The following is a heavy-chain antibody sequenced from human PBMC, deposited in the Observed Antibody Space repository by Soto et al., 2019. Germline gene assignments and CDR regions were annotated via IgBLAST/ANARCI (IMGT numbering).Heavy chain of an antibody. CDR3: ARGSRGYDYH. CDR2: ISSSSSII. J-gene: IGHJ5*02. CDR1: GFTFSSYS. V-gene: IGHV3-48*01. Sequence: PGGSLRLSCAASGFTFSSYSMNWVRQAPGKGLEWVSYISSSSSIIYYADTVKGRFTISRDNAKNSLYLQMNSLRAEDTAVYYCARGSRGYDYHWGQGTLVTVSS. D-gene: IGHD5-12*01.